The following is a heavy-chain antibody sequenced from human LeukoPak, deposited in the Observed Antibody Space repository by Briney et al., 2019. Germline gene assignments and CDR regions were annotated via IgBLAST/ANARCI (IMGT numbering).Heavy chain of an antibody. CDR2: IYYSGST. D-gene: IGHD6-19*01. Sequence: SETLSLTCTVSGGSISSYYWSWVRQPPGKGLEWIGNIYYSGSTNSNPSLKSRVTISVDTSKNQFSLKLSSVTAADTAVYYCARDLVAGLFDYWGQGTLVTVPS. J-gene: IGHJ4*02. CDR3: ARDLVAGLFDY. CDR1: GGSISSYY. V-gene: IGHV4-59*01.